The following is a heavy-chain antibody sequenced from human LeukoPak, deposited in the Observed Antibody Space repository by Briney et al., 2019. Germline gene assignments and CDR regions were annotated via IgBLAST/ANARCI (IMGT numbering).Heavy chain of an antibody. CDR1: GGSISSGGYS. D-gene: IGHD6-19*01. J-gene: IGHJ4*02. V-gene: IGHV4-30-2*01. CDR3: ARGRHSIAVAATGFDY. Sequence: PSETLSLTCAVSGGSISSGGYSWSWIRQPPGKGLEWIGYIYHSGSTYYNPSLKSRVTISVDRSKNQFSLKLSSVTAADTAVYYCARGRHSIAVAATGFDYWGQGTLVTVSS. CDR2: IYHSGST.